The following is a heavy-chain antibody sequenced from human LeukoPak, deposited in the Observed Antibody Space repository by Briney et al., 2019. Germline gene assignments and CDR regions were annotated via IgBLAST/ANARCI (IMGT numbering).Heavy chain of an antibody. CDR3: ARGLRVRGVILYFDY. V-gene: IGHV1-18*01. CDR1: GYTFTSYG. Sequence: ASVKASCKASGYTFTSYGISWVRQAPGQGLEWMGWISAYNGNTNYAQKLQGRVTMTTDTSTSTAYMELRSLRSDDTAVYYCARGLRVRGVILYFDYWGQGTLVTVSS. CDR2: ISAYNGNT. J-gene: IGHJ4*02. D-gene: IGHD3-10*01.